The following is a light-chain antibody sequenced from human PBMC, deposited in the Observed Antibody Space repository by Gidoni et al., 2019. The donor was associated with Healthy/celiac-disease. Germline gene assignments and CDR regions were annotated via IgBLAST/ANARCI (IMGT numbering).Light chain of an antibody. CDR3: GTWDSSLSAGV. Sequence: QSVLTHPPSVSAAPGQKVTISCSGSSSNIGNNYVSWYQQLPGTAPKLLIYDNNKRPSGIPDRFSGSKSGTSATLGSTGLQTGDEADYYCGTWDSSLSAGVFGGGTKLTVL. CDR1: SSNIGNNY. V-gene: IGLV1-51*01. J-gene: IGLJ2*01. CDR2: DNN.